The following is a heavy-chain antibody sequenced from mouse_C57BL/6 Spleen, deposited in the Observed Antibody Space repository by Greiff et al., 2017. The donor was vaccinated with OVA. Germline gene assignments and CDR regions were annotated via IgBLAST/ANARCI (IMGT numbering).Heavy chain of an antibody. Sequence: EVKLVESEGGLVQPGSSMKLSCTASGFTFSDYYMAWVRQVPEKGLEWVANINYDGSSTYYLDSLKSRFIISRDNAKNILYLQMSSLKSEDTAMYYCAREGGYPWYFDVWGTGTTVTVSS. CDR1: GFTFSDYY. J-gene: IGHJ1*03. V-gene: IGHV5-16*01. CDR2: INYDGSST. CDR3: AREGGYPWYFDV.